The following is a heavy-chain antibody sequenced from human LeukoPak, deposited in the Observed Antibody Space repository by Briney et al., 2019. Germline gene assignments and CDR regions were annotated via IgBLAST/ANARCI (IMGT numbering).Heavy chain of an antibody. V-gene: IGHV3-7*01. J-gene: IGHJ3*02. CDR3: ARDRGWIQHDI. CDR1: GFAFSDSW. CDR2: IKGDGSAK. D-gene: IGHD5-18*01. Sequence: PGGSLRLSCAASGFAFSDSWMTWIRQAPGKGLEWVAFIKGDGSAKKYVDSAKGRFTISRDNAKNSLFLQMNSLRAEDTAVYYCARDRGWIQHDIWGQGTMVTVSS.